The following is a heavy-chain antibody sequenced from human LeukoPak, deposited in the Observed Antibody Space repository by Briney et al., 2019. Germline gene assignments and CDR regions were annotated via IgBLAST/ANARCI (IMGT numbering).Heavy chain of an antibody. V-gene: IGHV3-30*18. Sequence: GGSLRLSCAASGFTLSNYGMHWVRQAPGKGLEWVAVISYDGSNKYFVDSVKGRFTISRDNSKNTLYLQMNSLRTEDTAVYYCAKGSYGDYEEVGDYWGQGTLVTVSS. CDR1: GFTLSNYG. CDR2: ISYDGSNK. D-gene: IGHD4-17*01. CDR3: AKGSYGDYEEVGDY. J-gene: IGHJ4*02.